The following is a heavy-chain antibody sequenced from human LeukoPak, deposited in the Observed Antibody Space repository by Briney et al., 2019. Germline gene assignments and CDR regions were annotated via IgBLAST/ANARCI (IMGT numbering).Heavy chain of an antibody. Sequence: PSETLSLTCAVYGGSFSGYYWSWIRQPPGKGLEWIGEINHSGSTNYNASLKSRVTISVDTSKNQFPLKLSSVTAADTAVYYCARATRYDYVWGSYRFPYNWFDPWGQGTLVTVSS. CDR2: INHSGST. CDR3: ARATRYDYVWGSYRFPYNWFDP. V-gene: IGHV4-34*01. D-gene: IGHD3-16*02. J-gene: IGHJ5*02. CDR1: GGSFSGYY.